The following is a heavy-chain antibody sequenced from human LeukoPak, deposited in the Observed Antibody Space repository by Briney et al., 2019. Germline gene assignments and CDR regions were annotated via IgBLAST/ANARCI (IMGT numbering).Heavy chain of an antibody. CDR3: ARRTVDTPTPWYFDL. CDR2: IYYSGST. V-gene: IGHV4-61*05. D-gene: IGHD5-18*01. CDR1: GGSISSTSYH. J-gene: IGHJ2*01. Sequence: TSETLSLTCTVSGGSISSTSYHWGWIRQPPGKGLEWIAHIYYSGSTNYNPSLKSRVTISVDTSKNQFSLKLSSVTAADTAVYYCARRTVDTPTPWYFDLWGRGTLVTVSS.